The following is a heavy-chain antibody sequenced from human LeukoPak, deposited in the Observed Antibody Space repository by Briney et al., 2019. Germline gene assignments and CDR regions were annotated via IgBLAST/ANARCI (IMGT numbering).Heavy chain of an antibody. J-gene: IGHJ5*02. CDR1: GGSISSYY. D-gene: IGHD6-19*01. CDR3: ARRVRAVAGRSHRWFDP. CDR2: IYYSGST. Sequence: SETLSLTCTVSGGSISSYYWSWIRQPPGKGLEWIGCIYYSGSTNYNPSLKSRVTISVDTSKNQFSLKLSSVTAADTAVYYCARRVRAVAGRSHRWFDPWGQGTLVTVSS. V-gene: IGHV4-59*08.